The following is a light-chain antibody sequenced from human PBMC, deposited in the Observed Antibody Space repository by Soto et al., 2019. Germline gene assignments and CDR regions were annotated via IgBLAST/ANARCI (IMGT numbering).Light chain of an antibody. V-gene: IGKV3-11*01. CDR1: QSVSSY. Sequence: EIVLTQSAATLSLYPGERATLSCRASQSVSSYLAWYQQKPGQAPRLLIYDASNRATGIPARFSGSGSGTDFTLTISSLEPEDFAVYYCQQRSNWVFTFGPGTKVDIK. CDR3: QQRSNWVFT. CDR2: DAS. J-gene: IGKJ3*01.